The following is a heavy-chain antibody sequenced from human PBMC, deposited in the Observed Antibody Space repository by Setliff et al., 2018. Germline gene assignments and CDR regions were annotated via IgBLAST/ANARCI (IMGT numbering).Heavy chain of an antibody. J-gene: IGHJ6*03. Sequence: PTEILTLTCTVSGFSLSNARMCVSWIRQPPGKALEWLARIDWDDDKYYSTSLKTRLTISKDTSKNQVVLTMTNMDPVDTATYYCARIKGEPGLYYYYYMDVWGKGTTVTVSS. D-gene: IGHD3-16*01. CDR2: IDWDDDK. V-gene: IGHV2-70*11. CDR3: ARIKGEPGLYYYYYMDV. CDR1: GFSLSNARMC.